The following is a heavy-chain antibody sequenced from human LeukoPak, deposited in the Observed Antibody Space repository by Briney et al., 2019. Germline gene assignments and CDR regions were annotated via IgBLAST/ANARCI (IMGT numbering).Heavy chain of an antibody. Sequence: GRSLRLSCAASGFTFSSYGMHWVCQAPGKGLEWVAVIWYDGSNKYYADSVRGRFTISRDNSKNTLYLQMNSLRAEDTAVYYCARDLGSYSSSWYGAYYYGMDVWGKGTTVTVSS. CDR1: GFTFSSYG. D-gene: IGHD6-13*01. J-gene: IGHJ6*04. V-gene: IGHV3-33*01. CDR2: IWYDGSNK. CDR3: ARDLGSYSSSWYGAYYYGMDV.